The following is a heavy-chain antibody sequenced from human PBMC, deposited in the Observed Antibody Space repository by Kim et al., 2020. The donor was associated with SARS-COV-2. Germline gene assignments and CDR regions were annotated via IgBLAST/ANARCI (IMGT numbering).Heavy chain of an antibody. V-gene: IGHV3-72*01. D-gene: IGHD3-9*01. CDR1: GFTFSDHY. J-gene: IGHJ4*02. CDR2: TRNKANSYTT. CDR3: ARPVADNTGYYYFDY. Sequence: GGSLRLSCATSGFTFSDHYMDWVRQAPGKGLEWVGRTRNKANSYTTEYAASVKGRFTISRDDSKNSLFLQMDSLQTGDTAVYYCARPVADNTGYYYFDYWGQGTLVTVSS.